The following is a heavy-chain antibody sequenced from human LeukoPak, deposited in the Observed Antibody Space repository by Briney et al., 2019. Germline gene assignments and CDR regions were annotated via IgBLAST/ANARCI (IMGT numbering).Heavy chain of an antibody. J-gene: IGHJ4*02. CDR3: ARSGCSSTSCYRYFDC. Sequence: GGSLRFSCAASGFTFSDYGMHWVRQAPGKGLEWVAVISYDARNEYYADSVKGRFTISRDNSKNTLYLQMNSLRAEDTAVYYCARSGCSSTSCYRYFDCWGQGTLVTVSS. CDR2: ISYDARNE. D-gene: IGHD2-2*01. V-gene: IGHV3-30*03. CDR1: GFTFSDYG.